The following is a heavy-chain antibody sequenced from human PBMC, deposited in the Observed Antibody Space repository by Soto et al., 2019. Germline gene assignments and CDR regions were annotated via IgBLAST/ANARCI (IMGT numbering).Heavy chain of an antibody. D-gene: IGHD6-19*01. CDR3: AKDQVTSGWYKWGWFGP. V-gene: IGHV3-30*18. J-gene: IGHJ5*02. Sequence: QVQLVESGGGVVQPGRSLRLSCAASGFTFSSYGMDWVRQAPGKGLEWVAFISYDGRNKDYADSVKGRFTISRDNSKNTLYLQMNSLRAEDTAVYYCAKDQVTSGWYKWGWFGPWGQGTLVTVSS. CDR2: ISYDGRNK. CDR1: GFTFSSYG.